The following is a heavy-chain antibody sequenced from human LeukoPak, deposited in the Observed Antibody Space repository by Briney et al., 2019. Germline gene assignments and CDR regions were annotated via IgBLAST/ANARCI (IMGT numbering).Heavy chain of an antibody. CDR1: GYTFTGYY. CDR2: INPNSGGT. J-gene: IGHJ3*02. Sequence: ASVKVSCKASGYTFTGYYMHWVRQAPGQGLEWMGRINPNSGGTNYAQKFQGRVTMTRDTSISTAYMELSRLRSDDTAVYYCARARLRVSGVAAKSDDAFDIWGQGTMVTVSS. V-gene: IGHV1-2*06. CDR3: ARARLRVSGVAAKSDDAFDI. D-gene: IGHD3-3*01.